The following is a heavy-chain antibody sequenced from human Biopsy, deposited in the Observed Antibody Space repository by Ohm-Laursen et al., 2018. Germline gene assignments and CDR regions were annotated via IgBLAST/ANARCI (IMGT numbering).Heavy chain of an antibody. D-gene: IGHD6-19*01. CDR1: GGSFSGYY. CDR3: ARGSMAYTSGWPGTTAFDI. J-gene: IGHJ3*02. Sequence: SETLSLTCDVYGGSFSGYYWSWIRQPPGKGLEWIGYIYYSGSTNYNPSLKSRVTISVDTSISTAYMELNRLRSDDTAVYYCARGSMAYTSGWPGTTAFDIWGQGTMVTVSS. CDR2: IYYSGST. V-gene: IGHV4-59*01.